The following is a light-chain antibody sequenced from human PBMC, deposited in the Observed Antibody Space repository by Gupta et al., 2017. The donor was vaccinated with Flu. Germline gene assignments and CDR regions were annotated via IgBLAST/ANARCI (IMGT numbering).Light chain of an antibody. CDR2: RAS. V-gene: IGKV1-5*03. J-gene: IGKJ1*01. CDR1: ASIDTW. CDR3: QQHIIYLRT. Sequence: PLTLSASVGYKFSLTLLDSASIDTWLGWYQQKSGKAPKLLIYRASTLESGVPSRFSGSGSGTEFTLTISSLQPEDFAVYYCQQHIIYLRTFGQGTKVESK.